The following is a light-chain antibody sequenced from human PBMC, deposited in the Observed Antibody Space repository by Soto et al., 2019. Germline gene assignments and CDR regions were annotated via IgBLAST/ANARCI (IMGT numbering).Light chain of an antibody. CDR3: ATWDDSLKGPV. Sequence: QSVLTQPPSVSGTPGQTVTISCSGSSSNIGSKPINWYQHLPGTAPKLLIFTNNRRPSGVPDRFSGSKSGTSGSLAITGLQSDDEADYYCATWDDSLKGPVFGGGTKVTVL. CDR2: TNN. CDR1: SSNIGSKP. J-gene: IGLJ3*02. V-gene: IGLV1-44*01.